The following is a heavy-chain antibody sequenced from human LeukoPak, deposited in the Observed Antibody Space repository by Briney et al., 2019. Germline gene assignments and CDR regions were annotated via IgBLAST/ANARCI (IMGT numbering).Heavy chain of an antibody. V-gene: IGHV3-48*03. CDR1: GFTFSSYE. Sequence: GGSLRLSCAASGFTFSSYEMNWVRQAPGKGLEWVSYISSSGSTIYYADSVKGRFTISRDNAKNSLYLQMNSLRAEDTAVYYCARPTAKWYGFGYWGQGTLVTVSS. J-gene: IGHJ4*02. D-gene: IGHD2-15*01. CDR2: ISSSGSTI. CDR3: ARPTAKWYGFGY.